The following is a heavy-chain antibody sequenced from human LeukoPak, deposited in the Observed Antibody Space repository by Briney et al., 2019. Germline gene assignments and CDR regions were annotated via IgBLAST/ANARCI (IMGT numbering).Heavy chain of an antibody. CDR2: IYYSGST. CDR1: GGSISSGDYY. J-gene: IGHJ3*02. V-gene: IGHV4-30-4*01. Sequence: PSETLSLTCTVSGGSISSGDYYWSWIRQPPGKGLEWIGYIYYSGSTYYNPSLKSRVTISVDTSKNQFSLKLSSVTAADTAVYYCARERASPYYYGSGADAFDIWGQGTMVTVSS. D-gene: IGHD3-10*01. CDR3: ARERASPYYYGSGADAFDI.